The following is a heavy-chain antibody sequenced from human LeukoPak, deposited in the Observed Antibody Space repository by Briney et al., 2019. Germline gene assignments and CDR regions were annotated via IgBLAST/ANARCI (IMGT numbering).Heavy chain of an antibody. CDR1: GFTVSSNY. V-gene: IGHV3-66*01. CDR3: ATPMGTAMSYGMDV. D-gene: IGHD5-18*01. J-gene: IGHJ6*02. Sequence: PGGSLRLSCAASGFTVSSNYMSWVRQAPGKGLEWVSVIYSGGSTYYADSVKGRFTISRDNSKNTLYLQMNSLRAEDTAVYYCATPMGTAMSYGMDVWGQGTTVTVSS. CDR2: IYSGGST.